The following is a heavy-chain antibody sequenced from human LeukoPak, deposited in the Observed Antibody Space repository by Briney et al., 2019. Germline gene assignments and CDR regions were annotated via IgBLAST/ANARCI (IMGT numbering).Heavy chain of an antibody. CDR3: ATDREGSYPRGHFDL. J-gene: IGHJ2*01. D-gene: IGHD3-16*02. V-gene: IGHV1-24*01. CDR2: FDPEDGET. Sequence: ASVKVSCKVSGYTLTELSMHWVQQAPGKGLEWMGGFDPEDGETIYAQKFQGRVTMTEDTSTDTAYMELSSLRSEDTAVYYCATDREGSYPRGHFDLWGRGTLVTVSS. CDR1: GYTLTELS.